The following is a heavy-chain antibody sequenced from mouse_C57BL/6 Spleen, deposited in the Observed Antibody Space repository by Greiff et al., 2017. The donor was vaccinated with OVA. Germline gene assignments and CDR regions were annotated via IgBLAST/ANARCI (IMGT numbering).Heavy chain of an antibody. J-gene: IGHJ2*01. D-gene: IGHD1-1*01. CDR1: GYTFTDYY. Sequence: VQLQQSGPELVKPGASVKISCKASGYTFTDYYMNWVKQSHGKSLEWIGDINPNNGGTSYNQKFKGKATLTVDKSSSTAYMELRSLTSEDSAVYYCARSVGYFDYWGQGTTLTVSS. CDR3: ARSVGYFDY. V-gene: IGHV1-26*01. CDR2: INPNNGGT.